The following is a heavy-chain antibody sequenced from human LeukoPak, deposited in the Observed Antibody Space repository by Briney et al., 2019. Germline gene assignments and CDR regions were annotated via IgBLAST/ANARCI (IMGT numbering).Heavy chain of an antibody. CDR3: ARVNYDFWSGYPPRNDAFDI. CDR1: GYTFTGYY. D-gene: IGHD3-3*01. CDR2: INPNSGGT. Sequence: ALVKVSCKASGYTFTGYYMHWVRQAPGQGLEWMGWINPNSGGTNYAQKFQGRVTMTRDTSISTAYMELSRLRSDDTAVYYCARVNYDFWSGYPPRNDAFDIWGQGTMVTASS. J-gene: IGHJ3*02. V-gene: IGHV1-2*02.